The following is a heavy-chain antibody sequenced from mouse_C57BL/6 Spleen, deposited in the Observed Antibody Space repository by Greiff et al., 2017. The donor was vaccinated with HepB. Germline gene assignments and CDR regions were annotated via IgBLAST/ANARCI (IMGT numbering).Heavy chain of an antibody. CDR2: IDPENGDT. J-gene: IGHJ3*01. CDR1: GFNIKDDY. D-gene: IGHD2-4*01. V-gene: IGHV14-4*01. CDR3: TTFYYDYDGGFAY. Sequence: EVKLQQSGAELVRPGASVKLSCTASGFNIKDDYMHWVKQRPEQGLEWIGWIDPENGDTEYATKFQGKATITADTSSNTAYLQLSSLTSEDTAVYYCTTFYYDYDGGFAYWGQGTLVTVSA.